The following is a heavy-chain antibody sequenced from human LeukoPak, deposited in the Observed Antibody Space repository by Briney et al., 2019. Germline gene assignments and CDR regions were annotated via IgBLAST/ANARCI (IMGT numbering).Heavy chain of an antibody. CDR3: ARGLRFLEWLLSHYNWFDP. CDR2: IYYSGST. J-gene: IGHJ5*02. V-gene: IGHV4-39*01. CDR1: GGSISSSSYY. D-gene: IGHD3-3*01. Sequence: SETLSLTCTVSGGSISSSSYYWGRIRQPPGQGLEWLGSIYYSGSTYYNPSLKSRVTISVDTSKNQFSLKLSSVTAADTAVYYCARGLRFLEWLLSHYNWFDPWGQGTLVTVSS.